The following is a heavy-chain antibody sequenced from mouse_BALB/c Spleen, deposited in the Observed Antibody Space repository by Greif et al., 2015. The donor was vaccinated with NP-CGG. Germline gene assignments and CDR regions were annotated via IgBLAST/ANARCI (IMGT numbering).Heavy chain of an antibody. Sequence: QVQLKQSGAELVKPGASVKMSCKASGYTFTSYNMHWVKQTPGQGLEWIGAVYPGNGDTSYNQKFEGKATLTADKSSSTAYMQLSSLTSEDSAVYYCARHDYEGFAYWGQGTLVTVPA. J-gene: IGHJ3*01. CDR3: ARHDYEGFAY. V-gene: IGHV1-12*01. D-gene: IGHD2-4*01. CDR2: VYPGNGDT. CDR1: GYTFTSYN.